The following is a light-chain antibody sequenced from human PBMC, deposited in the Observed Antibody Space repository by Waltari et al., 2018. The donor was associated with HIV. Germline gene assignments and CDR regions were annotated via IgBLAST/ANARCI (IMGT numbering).Light chain of an antibody. CDR2: SSS. Sequence: QSVLTQPPPVSGAPGQRVTISCTGSSSNIGAGYDVHCYQQLPGTAPKLLIYSSSDRALGVPDRFSGSKTGTSASLGITGLQAQDEADYYCQSYDRISWVFGAGTKLTVL. J-gene: IGLJ3*02. CDR1: SSNIGAGYD. CDR3: QSYDRISWV. V-gene: IGLV1-40*01.